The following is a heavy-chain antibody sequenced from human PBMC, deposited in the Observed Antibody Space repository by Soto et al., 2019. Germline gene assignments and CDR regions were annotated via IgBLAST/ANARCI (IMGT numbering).Heavy chain of an antibody. V-gene: IGHV4-39*01. J-gene: IGHJ6*03. Sequence: SETLSLTCTVSGGSISSSSYYWGWIRQPPGKGLEWIGSIYYSGSTYYNPSLKSRVTISVDTSKNQFSLKLSSVTAADTAVYYCARGGDVYCSGGSCYSLAYYYYYMDVWGKGTTVTVSS. CDR1: GGSISSSSYY. D-gene: IGHD2-15*01. CDR3: ARGGDVYCSGGSCYSLAYYYYYMDV. CDR2: IYYSGST.